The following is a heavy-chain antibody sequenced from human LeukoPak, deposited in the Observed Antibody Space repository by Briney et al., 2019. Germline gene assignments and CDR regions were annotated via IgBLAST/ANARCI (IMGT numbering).Heavy chain of an antibody. CDR3: ARDFGPVAFDI. CDR1: GFTFSTYA. Sequence: GGSLRLSCAASGFTFSTYAMSWVRQAPGKGLEWVSAFSGSGGSTYYADSVKGRFTISRDNSKNTLYLQMNSLRGEDTAVYYCARDFGPVAFDIWGQGTMVSVSS. CDR2: FSGSGGST. D-gene: IGHD3-10*01. J-gene: IGHJ3*02. V-gene: IGHV3-23*01.